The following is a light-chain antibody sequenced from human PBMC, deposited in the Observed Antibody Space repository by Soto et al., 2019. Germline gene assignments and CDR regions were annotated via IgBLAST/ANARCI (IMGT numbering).Light chain of an antibody. CDR1: SSNLGQNP. CDR3: AAWDDSLTGSWV. CDR2: SNS. V-gene: IGLV1-44*01. Sequence: QSVLTQPPSASGTPGQRVTISCSGSSSNLGQNPVHWYQQLPGTAPKLLIYSNSYRPSGVPDRFSGSKSGTSASLAISGLQSEDEADYDCAAWDDSLTGSWVFGGGTKLTVL. J-gene: IGLJ3*02.